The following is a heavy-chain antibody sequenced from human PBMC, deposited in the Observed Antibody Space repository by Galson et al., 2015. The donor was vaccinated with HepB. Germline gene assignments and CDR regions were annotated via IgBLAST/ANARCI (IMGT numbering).Heavy chain of an antibody. V-gene: IGHV4-34*01. Sequence: SETLSLTCAVYGGSFSDYYWSWIRQPPGKGLEWIGEINHSGSTNDNPSLKSRITISVDTSKNQFSLKLSSVTAADTAVYYCARGRITMVRGVGVWFDPWGQGTLVTASS. J-gene: IGHJ5*02. CDR2: INHSGST. CDR1: GGSFSDYY. D-gene: IGHD3-10*01. CDR3: ARGRITMVRGVGVWFDP.